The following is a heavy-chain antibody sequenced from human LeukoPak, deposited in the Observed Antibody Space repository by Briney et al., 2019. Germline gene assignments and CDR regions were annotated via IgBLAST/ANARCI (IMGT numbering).Heavy chain of an antibody. Sequence: SETLSLTCTVSGGSISSSSYYWGWIRQPPGKGLEWIGTIYYSGRTYYNPSLKSRVTISVDTSKNQFSLKLTSVTAADTAVYYCARHEDDYYGSGGYLYFDYWGQGTLVTVSS. V-gene: IGHV4-39*01. CDR3: ARHEDDYYGSGGYLYFDY. CDR1: GGSISSSSYY. D-gene: IGHD3-10*01. CDR2: IYYSGRT. J-gene: IGHJ4*02.